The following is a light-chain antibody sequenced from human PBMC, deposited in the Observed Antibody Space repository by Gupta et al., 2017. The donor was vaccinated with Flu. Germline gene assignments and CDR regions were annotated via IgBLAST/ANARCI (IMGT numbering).Light chain of an antibody. J-gene: IGKJ1*01. CDR3: QQYNSYSWT. Sequence: DTQMTHSPSTLSASVGDRVTITCRASQSISSWLAWYQQKPGKAPKLLIYKASSLESGVPSRFSGSGSGTEFTLTISILQPDDFATYYCQQYNSYSWTFGQGTKVEIK. CDR1: QSISSW. V-gene: IGKV1-5*03. CDR2: KAS.